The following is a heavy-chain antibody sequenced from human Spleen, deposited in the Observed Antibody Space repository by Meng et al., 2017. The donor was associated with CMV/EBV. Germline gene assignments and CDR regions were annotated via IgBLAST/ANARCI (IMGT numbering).Heavy chain of an antibody. Sequence: ASVKVSCKASGYTFTGYYMHWLRQAPGQGLEWMGWVNPNSGGTNYAQNFQGRVTLTRDTSINTGYMELTRLTSDDTAVYYCARDNNWGPDYWGQGTLVTVSS. CDR2: VNPNSGGT. J-gene: IGHJ4*02. CDR3: ARDNNWGPDY. V-gene: IGHV1-2*02. D-gene: IGHD7-27*01. CDR1: GYTFTGYY.